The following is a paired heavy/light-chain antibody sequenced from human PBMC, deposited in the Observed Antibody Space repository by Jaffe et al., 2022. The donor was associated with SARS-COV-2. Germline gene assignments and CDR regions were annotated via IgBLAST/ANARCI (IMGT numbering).Heavy chain of an antibody. V-gene: IGHV3-9*01. J-gene: IGHJ5*02. CDR2: MTWYNGEI. CDR1: GINFDGNV. Sequence: EVQVVESGGGLVQPGGSLRLSCVASGINFDGNVMHWVRVTPGKGLEWVSGMTWYNGEIAYADSVKGRFTISRDITRNSLYLQMNSLRVEDTALYYCAKDIRILGWELRTWGQGTLVTVSS. D-gene: IGHD1-26*01. CDR3: AKDIRILGWELRT.
Light chain of an antibody. J-gene: IGKJ1*01. CDR1: QSINSW. CDR2: KTS. Sequence: DIQMTQSPSTLSASVGDRVTITCRASQSINSWLAWYQHKPGKAPKLLIYKTSSLESGVPSRFSGGASGTEFTLTISSLHPDDFATYYCQQYDTYPWTFGRGTKVEI. CDR3: QQYDTYPWT. V-gene: IGKV1-5*03.